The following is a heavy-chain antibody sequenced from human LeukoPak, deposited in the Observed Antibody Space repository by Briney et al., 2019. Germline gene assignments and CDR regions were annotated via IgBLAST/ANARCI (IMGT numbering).Heavy chain of an antibody. CDR2: ISYDGSNK. J-gene: IGHJ6*03. Sequence: GGSLRLSCAASGFTFSDYYMSWIRQAPGKGLERVAVISYDGSNKYYADSVKGRFTISRDNSKNTLYLQMNSLRAEDTAVYYCARDLDPYYYGSGSPSGYYYYYMDVWGKGTTVTVSS. V-gene: IGHV3-30-3*01. D-gene: IGHD3-10*01. CDR3: ARDLDPYYYGSGSPSGYYYYYMDV. CDR1: GFTFSDYY.